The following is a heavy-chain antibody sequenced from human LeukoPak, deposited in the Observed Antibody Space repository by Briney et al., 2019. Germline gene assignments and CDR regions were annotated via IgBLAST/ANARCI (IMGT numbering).Heavy chain of an antibody. V-gene: IGHV4-34*01. CDR3: GRGGNYGDYETSGYFDY. J-gene: IGHJ4*02. CDR1: GGSFSGYY. Sequence: PSETLSLTCAVYGGSFSGYYWSWIRQPPGKGLEWIGEINHSGSTNYNPSLKSRVTISVDTSKNQFSLKLSSVTAADTAVYYCGRGGNYGDYETSGYFDYWGQGTLVTVSS. CDR2: INHSGST. D-gene: IGHD4-17*01.